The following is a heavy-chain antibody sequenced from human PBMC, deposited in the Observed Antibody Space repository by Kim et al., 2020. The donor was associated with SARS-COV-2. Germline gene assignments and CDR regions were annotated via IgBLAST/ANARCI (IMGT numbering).Heavy chain of an antibody. J-gene: IGHJ4*02. CDR2: IYYSGST. CDR1: GGSISSSSYY. V-gene: IGHV4-39*01. Sequence: SETLSLTCTVSGGSISSSSYYWGWIRQPPGKGLEWIGSIYYSGSTYYNPSLKSRVTISVDTSKNQFSLKLSSVTAADTAVYYCARLRQWLVPDYWGQGTL. CDR3: ARLRQWLVPDY. D-gene: IGHD6-19*01.